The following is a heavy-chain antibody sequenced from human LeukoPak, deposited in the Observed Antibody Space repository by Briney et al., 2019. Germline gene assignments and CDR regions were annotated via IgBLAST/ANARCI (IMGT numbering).Heavy chain of an antibody. CDR3: ASGEQFYGMDV. CDR2: ISYDGSNK. D-gene: IGHD3-3*01. CDR1: GFTFSSYA. V-gene: IGHV3-30-3*01. Sequence: PGGSLRLSCAASGFTFSSYAMHWVRQAPGKGLEWVAVISYDGSNKYYVDSVKGRFTISRDNSKNTLYLQMNSLRAEDTAVYYCASGEQFYGMDVWGQGTTVTVSS. J-gene: IGHJ6*02.